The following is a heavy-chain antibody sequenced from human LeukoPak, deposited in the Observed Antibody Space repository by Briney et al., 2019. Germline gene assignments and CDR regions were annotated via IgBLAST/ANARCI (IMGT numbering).Heavy chain of an antibody. Sequence: SGGSLRLSCAVSGFTFSSYWMSWVRQAPGKGLEWVANIKKDGSEKYYVDSVKGRFTISRDNAKNSLYLQMNSLRAEDTAVYYCAREVSGQLLYYYYYMDVWGKRTTVTVSS. CDR1: GFTFSSYW. V-gene: IGHV3-7*01. D-gene: IGHD2-2*01. J-gene: IGHJ6*03. CDR3: AREVSGQLLYYYYYMDV. CDR2: IKKDGSEK.